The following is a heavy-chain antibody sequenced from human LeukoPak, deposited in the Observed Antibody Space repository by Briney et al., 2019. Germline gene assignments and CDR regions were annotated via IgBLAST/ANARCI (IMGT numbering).Heavy chain of an antibody. J-gene: IGHJ6*02. D-gene: IGHD2-2*01. V-gene: IGHV3-48*03. CDR3: ARYPDQTIPYYYYYGTDV. Sequence: GGSLRLSCAASGFTFSSYEMNWVRQAPGKGLEWVSYISSSGSTIYYADSVKGRFTISRDNAKNSLYLQMNSLRAEDTAVYYCARYPDQTIPYYYYYGTDVWGQGTTVTVSS. CDR2: ISSSGSTI. CDR1: GFTFSSYE.